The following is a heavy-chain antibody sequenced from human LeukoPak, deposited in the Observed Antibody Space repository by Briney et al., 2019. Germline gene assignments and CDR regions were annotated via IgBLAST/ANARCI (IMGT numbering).Heavy chain of an antibody. V-gene: IGHV4-39*01. Sequence: SETLSLTCTVSGGSISSSCYFWGWIRQPPGKGLEWIGSIYYSGSTYYNLSLRSRVTISVDTSKNQFSLKLRSVTAADTAVYYCARQISINLIDYWGQGTLVTVSS. D-gene: IGHD1-14*01. J-gene: IGHJ4*02. CDR3: ARQISINLIDY. CDR2: IYYSGST. CDR1: GGSISSSCYF.